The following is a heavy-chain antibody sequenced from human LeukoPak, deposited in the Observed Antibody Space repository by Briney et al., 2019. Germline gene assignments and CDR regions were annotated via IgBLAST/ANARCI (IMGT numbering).Heavy chain of an antibody. CDR2: MNPNNGNT. CDR3: VRDGEGVAISVNYWFDP. D-gene: IGHD3-10*01. V-gene: IGHV1-8*01. Sequence: ASVKVSCTASGFTYTSYDINWVRQASGQGLEWMGWMNPNNGNTGYAQKFQGRVTMTRDTSISTAYMELRGLRSEDTAVYYCVRDGEGVAISVNYWFDPWGQGTLVTVSS. J-gene: IGHJ5*02. CDR1: GFTYTSYD.